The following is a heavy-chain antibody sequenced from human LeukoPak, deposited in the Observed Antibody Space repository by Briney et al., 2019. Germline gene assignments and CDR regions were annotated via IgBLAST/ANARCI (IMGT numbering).Heavy chain of an antibody. CDR3: ARGEYYYYYMDV. Sequence: SETLSLTCTISGGSISSHYWSWIRQPPGKGLEWIGYVYSSGSTNYNPSLKSRVAMSADTSKNQISLRLSSVTAADTAVYYCARGEYYYYYMDVWGNGTTVTVSS. CDR1: GGSISSHY. J-gene: IGHJ6*03. CDR2: VYSSGST. V-gene: IGHV4-59*11.